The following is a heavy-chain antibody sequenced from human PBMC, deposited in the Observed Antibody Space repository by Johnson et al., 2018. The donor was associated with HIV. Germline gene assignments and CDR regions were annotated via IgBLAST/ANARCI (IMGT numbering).Heavy chain of an antibody. CDR1: GFTFSSYA. Sequence: QMLLVESGGGVVQPGRSLRLSCAASGFTFSSYAMHWVRQAHVTGLEWVAVISYDGSNKYSADSVKGRFTISRDNSKNTLYLQLNSLRAEDTAVYYCARRGYSSSGGAFDIWGQGTMVTVSS. J-gene: IGHJ3*02. CDR3: ARRGYSSSGGAFDI. CDR2: ISYDGSNK. V-gene: IGHV3-30-3*01. D-gene: IGHD6-6*01.